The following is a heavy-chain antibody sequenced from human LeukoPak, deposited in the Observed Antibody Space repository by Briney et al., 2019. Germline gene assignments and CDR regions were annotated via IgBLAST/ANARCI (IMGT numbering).Heavy chain of an antibody. D-gene: IGHD3-22*01. Sequence: GSLILSFAASGFTFSSYAMSWVRQAPGKGLEWVSAISGSGGSTYYAVSVKGRFTISRDNSRNTLYQQMNSLRAEDTAVYYCAKHRITMIVVVIFDYWGQGTLVTVSS. V-gene: IGHV3-23*01. CDR1: GFTFSSYA. J-gene: IGHJ4*02. CDR3: AKHRITMIVVVIFDY. CDR2: ISGSGGST.